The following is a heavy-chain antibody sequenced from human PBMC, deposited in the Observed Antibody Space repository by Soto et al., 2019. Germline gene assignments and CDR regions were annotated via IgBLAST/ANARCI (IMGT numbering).Heavy chain of an antibody. Sequence: SETLSLTCTVSGGSISTYYWSWIRQPPGKGLEWIGYIYYSGSTIYNPPLKSRVTITVDTSKNQFSLKLSSVTAADTAVYYCARDTMNRGCDYWGQGTLVTVS. D-gene: IGHD6-19*01. CDR3: ARDTMNRGCDY. CDR1: GGSISTYY. CDR2: IYYSGST. J-gene: IGHJ4*02. V-gene: IGHV4-59*01.